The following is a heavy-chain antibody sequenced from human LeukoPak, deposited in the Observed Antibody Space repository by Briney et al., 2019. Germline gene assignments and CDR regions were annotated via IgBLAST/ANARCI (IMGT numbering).Heavy chain of an antibody. V-gene: IGHV3-7*01. D-gene: IGHD6-6*01. Sequence: GGSLRLSCAASGFTFSTYWMSWVRQAPGKGLEWVANIKQDGSEKYYVDSVKGRFTISRDNAKNSLYLQMNSLRAEDTAVYYCARVYSSSSGRALDYWGQGILVTVSS. CDR3: ARVYSSSSGRALDY. J-gene: IGHJ4*02. CDR2: IKQDGSEK. CDR1: GFTFSTYW.